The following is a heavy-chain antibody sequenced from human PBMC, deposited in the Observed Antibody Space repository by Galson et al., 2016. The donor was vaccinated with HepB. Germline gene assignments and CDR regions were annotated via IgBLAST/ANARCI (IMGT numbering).Heavy chain of an antibody. Sequence: LRLSCAASGFTFSNYWMRWIRQPPGKGLEWIGYIYYSGSTNYNPSLKSRVTISVDTSKNQFSLKLSSVTAADTAVYYCARRRNYYDSSGSYYDWFDPWGQGTLVTVSS. J-gene: IGHJ5*02. CDR1: GFTFSNYW. CDR2: IYYSGST. D-gene: IGHD3-22*01. V-gene: IGHV4-59*08. CDR3: ARRRNYYDSSGSYYDWFDP.